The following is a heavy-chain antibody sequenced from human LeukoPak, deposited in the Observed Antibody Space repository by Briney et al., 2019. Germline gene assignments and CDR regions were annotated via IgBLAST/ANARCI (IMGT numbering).Heavy chain of an antibody. J-gene: IGHJ4*02. CDR1: GFTFGDYA. Sequence: GGSLRLSCTASGFTFGDYAMSWFRQAPGKGLEWVGFIRSKAYGGTTEYAASVKGRFTISRDDSKSIAYLQMNSLKTEDTAVYYCQVHIVVVTAGDYWGQGTLVTVSS. CDR2: IRSKAYGGTT. V-gene: IGHV3-49*03. D-gene: IGHD2-21*02. CDR3: QVHIVVVTAGDY.